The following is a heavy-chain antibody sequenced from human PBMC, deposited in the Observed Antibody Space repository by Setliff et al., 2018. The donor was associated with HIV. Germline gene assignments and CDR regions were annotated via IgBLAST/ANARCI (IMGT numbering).Heavy chain of an antibody. CDR3: ARGGQYFGGA. D-gene: IGHD2-15*01. Sequence: PGGSLRLSCAASGFILSDYYVDWVRQAPGKGLEWVSSISSDGRYIYYADSVKGRFTISRDNAKSSLFLQMNNLRVEDSAVYYCARGGQYFGGAWGQGTLVTVSS. CDR1: GFILSDYY. V-gene: IGHV3-21*04. CDR2: ISSDGRYI. J-gene: IGHJ5*02.